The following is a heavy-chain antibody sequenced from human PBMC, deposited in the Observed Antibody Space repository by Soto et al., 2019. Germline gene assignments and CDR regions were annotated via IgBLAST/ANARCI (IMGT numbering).Heavy chain of an antibody. CDR1: GFIFSNYW. CDR2: IKPDGSEK. J-gene: IGHJ4*02. CDR3: GKGGGLWF. V-gene: IGHV3-7*01. D-gene: IGHD5-18*01. Sequence: EVQVVESGGGVAQPGGSLRLSCTASGFIFSNYWMNWVRQAPGKGLEWVATIKPDGSEKYYVGSVQGRFTISRDNARNSLYLQMNSLGAGDTALYYCGKGGGLWFRGQGTLVIVSP.